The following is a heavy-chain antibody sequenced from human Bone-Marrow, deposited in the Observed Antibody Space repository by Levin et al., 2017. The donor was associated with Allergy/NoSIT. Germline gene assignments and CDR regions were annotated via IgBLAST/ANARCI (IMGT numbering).Heavy chain of an antibody. D-gene: IGHD5-24*01. CDR1: GGSVNSGTYS. CDR3: AGGQRWLLLHY. Sequence: SETLSLTCNVSGGSVNSGTYSWSWIRQPPGGGLEWIGYIYYSGSTNYNPSLKSRVTLSVDTSKNQFSLKLSSVTTADTAVYYCAGGQRWLLLHYWGQGTLVTVSS. J-gene: IGHJ4*02. V-gene: IGHV4-61*01. CDR2: IYYSGST.